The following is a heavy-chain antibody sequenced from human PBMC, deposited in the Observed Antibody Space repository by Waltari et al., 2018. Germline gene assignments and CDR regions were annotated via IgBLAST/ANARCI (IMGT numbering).Heavy chain of an antibody. CDR1: GFSFRNPW. V-gene: IGHV3-15*07. Sequence: EVQLVESGGGLVNPGGSLRLSCAASGFSFRNPWMNWVRQAPGKGLEWVGRIKTRADGGTADYAAPVRGRFTISRDDSQNTLYLQMNSLKTEDTAVYYCTPPPYYYYYGMDVWGQGTTVTVSS. CDR2: IKTRADGGTA. CDR3: TPPPYYYYYGMDV. J-gene: IGHJ6*02.